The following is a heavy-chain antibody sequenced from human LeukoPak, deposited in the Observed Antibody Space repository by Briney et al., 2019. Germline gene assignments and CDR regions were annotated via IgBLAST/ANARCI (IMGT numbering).Heavy chain of an antibody. D-gene: IGHD3-10*01. CDR1: GGSIRSSSYY. V-gene: IGHV4-39*01. Sequence: SETLSLTCTVSGGSIRSSSYYWGWIRQPPGKGLEWIGSIYYSGSTYYNPSLKSRVTISVDTSKNQFSLKLSSVTAADTAVYYCARHSYGSGSYVPYYFDYWGQGTLVTVSS. J-gene: IGHJ4*02. CDR2: IYYSGST. CDR3: ARHSYGSGSYVPYYFDY.